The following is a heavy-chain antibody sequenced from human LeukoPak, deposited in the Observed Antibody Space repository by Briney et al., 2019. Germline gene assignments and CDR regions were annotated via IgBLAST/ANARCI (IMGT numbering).Heavy chain of an antibody. D-gene: IGHD5-18*01. V-gene: IGHV4-38-2*02. Sequence: PSETLSLTCTVSGYSISSGYYWGWIRQPPGKGLEWIGSIYHSGSTYYNPSLKSRVTISVDTSKNQFSLKLSSVTAADTAVYYCASTLYSSRAPFDYWGQGTLVTVSS. CDR3: ASTLYSSRAPFDY. J-gene: IGHJ4*02. CDR2: IYHSGST. CDR1: GYSISSGYY.